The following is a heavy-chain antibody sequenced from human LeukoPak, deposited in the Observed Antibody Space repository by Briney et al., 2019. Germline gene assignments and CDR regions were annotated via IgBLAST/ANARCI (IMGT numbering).Heavy chain of an antibody. V-gene: IGHV5-51*01. D-gene: IGHD6-19*01. CDR2: IYPGDSDT. Sequence: GESLKISCKGSGYRFTNYWIGWVRQMPGKGLEWMGIIYPGDSDTRYSPSFQGQVTISADKSISIAYLQWSSLKASDTAMYYCARAERGQWLVTLDYWGQGTLVTVSS. J-gene: IGHJ4*02. CDR3: ARAERGQWLVTLDY. CDR1: GYRFTNYW.